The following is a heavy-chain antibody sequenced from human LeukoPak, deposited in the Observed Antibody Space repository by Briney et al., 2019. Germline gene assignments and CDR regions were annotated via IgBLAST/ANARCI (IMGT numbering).Heavy chain of an antibody. CDR3: ARWSYDLLTGFDD. J-gene: IGHJ4*02. CDR2: INPDSGGT. CDR1: GYSFTGYY. D-gene: IGHD3-9*01. Sequence: ASVKVSCKASGYSFTGYYMYWVRQAPGQGLEWMGWINPDSGGTNYAQRFQGRVTMSRDTSISTVYMELSRLRSDDTAVYYCARWSYDLLTGFDDWGQGTLVTVPS. V-gene: IGHV1-2*02.